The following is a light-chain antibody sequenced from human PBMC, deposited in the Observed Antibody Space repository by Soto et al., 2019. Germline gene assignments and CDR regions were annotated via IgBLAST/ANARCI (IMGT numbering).Light chain of an antibody. J-gene: IGLJ2*01. CDR1: SADVGGYNL. CDR2: EVT. CDR3: CSYAGRSTFV. Sequence: QSVLTQPASVSGSPGQSITISCTGTSADVGGYNLVSWYQHHPGNAPKLIIFEVTKRPSGVSSRFSGSKSGNTASLTISGLQAEDEADYSCCSYAGRSTFVFGGGTKVTVL. V-gene: IGLV2-23*02.